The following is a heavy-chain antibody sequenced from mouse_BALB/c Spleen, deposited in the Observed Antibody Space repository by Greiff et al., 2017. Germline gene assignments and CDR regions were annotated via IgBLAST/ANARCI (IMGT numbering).Heavy chain of an antibody. Sequence: EVQGVESGGGLVKPGGSLKLSCAASGFTFSSYAMSWVRQTPEKRLEWVASISSGGSTYYPDSVKGRFTISRDNARNILYLQMSSLRSEDTAMYYCAREYGNYCMDYWGQGTSVTVSA. J-gene: IGHJ4*01. D-gene: IGHD2-1*01. V-gene: IGHV5-6-5*01. CDR2: ISSGGST. CDR3: AREYGNYCMDY. CDR1: GFTFSSYA.